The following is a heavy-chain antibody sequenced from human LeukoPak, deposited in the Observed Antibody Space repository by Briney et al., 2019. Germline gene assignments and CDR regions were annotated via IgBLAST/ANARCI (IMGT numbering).Heavy chain of an antibody. CDR1: GFTFSSYG. V-gene: IGHV3-30*02. J-gene: IGHJ4*02. Sequence: PGGSLRLSCAASGFTFSSYGMHWGGQAPGKGLEWVAFIRYNGSNKYYADSVKGRFTISRDNAKNSLYLQMNSLRAEDTAVYYCARDSPPRTKDWGQGTLVTVSS. CDR2: IRYNGSNK. CDR3: ARDSPPRTKD. D-gene: IGHD1-14*01.